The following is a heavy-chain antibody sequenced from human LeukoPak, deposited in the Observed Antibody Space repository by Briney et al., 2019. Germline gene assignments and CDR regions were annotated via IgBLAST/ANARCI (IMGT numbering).Heavy chain of an antibody. CDR3: ARHYYGSGSYFV. CDR1: GFTVSSNY. CDR2: IYSGGST. J-gene: IGHJ4*02. D-gene: IGHD3-10*01. Sequence: GGSLRLSCAASGFTVSSNYMSWVRQAPGKGLEWVSVIYSGGSTYYADSVKGRFTISRDNSKNTLYLQMSSLRAEDTAVYYCARHYYGSGSYFVWGQGTLVTVSS. V-gene: IGHV3-66*04.